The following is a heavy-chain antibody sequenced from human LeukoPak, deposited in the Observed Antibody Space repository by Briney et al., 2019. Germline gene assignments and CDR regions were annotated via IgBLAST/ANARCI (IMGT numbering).Heavy chain of an antibody. CDR1: GFSLSTSGMR. D-gene: IGHD6-19*01. Sequence: SGPMLVNPTQTLTLTCTFSGFSLSTSGMRVSWIRQPPGKALEWLARIDWDDDKFYSAFLKTRLTISKDTSKNQVLLIMTNMDPVDTATYYCARIESSDAFDYWGQGTLVTVSS. V-gene: IGHV2-70*04. J-gene: IGHJ4*02. CDR2: IDWDDDK. CDR3: ARIESSDAFDY.